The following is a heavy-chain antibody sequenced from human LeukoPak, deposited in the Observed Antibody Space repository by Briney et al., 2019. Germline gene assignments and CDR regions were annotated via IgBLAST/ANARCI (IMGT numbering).Heavy chain of an antibody. V-gene: IGHV3-30*18. CDR2: ISYDGSNK. CDR3: AKSSGDYFDY. D-gene: IGHD3-16*01. J-gene: IGHJ4*02. CDR1: GFTFGSFA. Sequence: GGSLRLSCEASGFTFGSFAMYWVRQAPGKGLEWVAVISYDGSNKYYADSVKGRFTISRDNSKNTLYLQMNSLRAEDTAVYYCAKSSGDYFDYWGQGTLVTVSS.